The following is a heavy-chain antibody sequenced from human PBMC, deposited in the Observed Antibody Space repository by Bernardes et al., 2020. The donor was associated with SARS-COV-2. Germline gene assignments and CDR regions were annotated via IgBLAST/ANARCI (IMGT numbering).Heavy chain of an antibody. Sequence: SETLSLTCTVSGGSISSGNYYWSWIRQPPGKGLEWIGYIFNSGSTYYNPSLKSRVSMSLDMSKNQFSLKLSSVNAADTAVYFCARDLFWWSAADYWGQGTLVTVS. CDR2: IFNSGST. D-gene: IGHD3-16*01. V-gene: IGHV4-30-4*01. CDR1: GGSISSGNYY. CDR3: ARDLFWWSAADY. J-gene: IGHJ4*02.